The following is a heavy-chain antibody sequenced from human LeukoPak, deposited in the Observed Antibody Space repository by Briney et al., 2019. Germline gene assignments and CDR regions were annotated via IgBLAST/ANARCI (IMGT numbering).Heavy chain of an antibody. CDR3: ATDRKVGTWDPRFDY. CDR2: IRQDGSEK. J-gene: IGHJ4*02. D-gene: IGHD4-23*01. CDR1: GFIFSSYW. V-gene: IGHV3-7*01. Sequence: PGGSLRLSCEASGFIFSSYWMMWLRQAPGKGLEWVANIRQDGSEKNYVDSVKGRFTISRDNAKISLYLQMNSLRAEDTAVYYCATDRKVGTWDPRFDYWGQGTLVTVSS.